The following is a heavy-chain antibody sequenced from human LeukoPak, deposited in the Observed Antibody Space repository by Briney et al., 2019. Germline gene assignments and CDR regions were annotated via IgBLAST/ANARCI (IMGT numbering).Heavy chain of an antibody. V-gene: IGHV3-23*01. CDR3: AKDRTMVRGVTYFIDY. J-gene: IGHJ4*02. Sequence: PGGTLRLSCAASGFTFSSYGMSWVRQAPGKGLEWVSAISGSGGSTYYADSVKGRFTISSDNSKNTLYLQMNSLRAEDTAVYYCAKDRTMVRGVTYFIDYWGQGTLVTVSS. CDR2: ISGSGGST. D-gene: IGHD3-10*01. CDR1: GFTFSSYG.